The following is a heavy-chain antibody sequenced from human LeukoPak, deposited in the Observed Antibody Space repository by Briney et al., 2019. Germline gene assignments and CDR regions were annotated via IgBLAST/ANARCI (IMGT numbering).Heavy chain of an antibody. D-gene: IGHD3-10*01. V-gene: IGHV4-61*02. CDR3: ARDAPMVRGVITYYYYMDV. Sequence: SETLSLTCTVSGYFISSGYYWGWIRQPAGKGLEWIGRIYTSGSTNYNPSLKSRVTISVDTSKNQFSLKLSSVTAADTAVYYCARDAPMVRGVITYYYYMDVWGKGTTVTISS. CDR2: IYTSGST. CDR1: GYFISSGYY. J-gene: IGHJ6*03.